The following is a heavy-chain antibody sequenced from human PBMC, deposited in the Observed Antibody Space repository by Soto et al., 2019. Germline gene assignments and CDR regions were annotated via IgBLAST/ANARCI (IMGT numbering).Heavy chain of an antibody. D-gene: IGHD6-13*01. Sequence: QVQLVQSGAEVKKPGASVKVSCKASGYTFTSYYMHLVRQAPGRGLEWMGIINPSGGSTSYAQKFQGRVTMTRDTSTSTVDMELSSLRSEDTAVYYCARAPWRIAAAGTYLVYWGQGTLVTGSS. CDR2: INPSGGST. J-gene: IGHJ4*02. CDR1: GYTFTSYY. V-gene: IGHV1-46*01. CDR3: ARAPWRIAAAGTYLVY.